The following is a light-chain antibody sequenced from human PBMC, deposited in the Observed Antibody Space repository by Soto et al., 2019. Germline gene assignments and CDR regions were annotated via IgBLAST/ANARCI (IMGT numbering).Light chain of an antibody. CDR2: LNSDGSH. Sequence: QLVLTQSPSASASLGASVKLTCTLSSGHSNYAIAWHQQQPEKGPRYLMKLNSDGSHNKWDGIPDRFSGSSSGAERYLTISSLQSEDEADYYCQTWDTGIVLFGGGTKLTVL. CDR1: SGHSNYA. J-gene: IGLJ2*01. CDR3: QTWDTGIVL. V-gene: IGLV4-69*01.